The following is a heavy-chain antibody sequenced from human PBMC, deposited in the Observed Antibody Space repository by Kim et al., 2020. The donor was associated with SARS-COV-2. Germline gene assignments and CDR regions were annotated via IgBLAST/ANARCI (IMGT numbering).Heavy chain of an antibody. J-gene: IGHJ4*02. V-gene: IGHV1-18*01. Sequence: YAQKLQGRVTMTTDTSTSTAYMELRSLRSDDTAVYYCARDYYGSGSYYNWGQGTLVTVSS. CDR3: ARDYYGSGSYYN. D-gene: IGHD3-10*01.